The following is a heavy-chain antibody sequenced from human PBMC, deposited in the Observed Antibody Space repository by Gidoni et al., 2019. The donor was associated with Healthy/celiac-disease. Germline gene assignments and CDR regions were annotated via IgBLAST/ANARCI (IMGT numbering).Heavy chain of an antibody. CDR2: ISYDGSNK. CDR1: GCTFSSYA. J-gene: IGHJ1*01. CDR3: ARDRVEAATYEYFQH. D-gene: IGHD2-15*01. V-gene: IGHV3-30*04. Sequence: QVQLVESGGGVGQPGRSLRLSCAASGCTFSSYAMHWVRQAPGKGLEWVAVISYDGSNKCYADSVKGRFTISRDNSKNTLYLQMNSLRAEDTAVYYCARDRVEAATYEYFQHWGQGTLVTVSS.